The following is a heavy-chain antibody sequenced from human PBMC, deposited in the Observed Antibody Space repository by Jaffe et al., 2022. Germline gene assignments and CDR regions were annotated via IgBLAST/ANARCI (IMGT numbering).Heavy chain of an antibody. CDR3: AKDDWSYSGGSCYCDY. J-gene: IGHJ4*02. D-gene: IGHD2-15*01. Sequence: EVQLLESGGGLVQPGGSLRLSCAASGFTFSSYAMSWVRQAPGKGLEWVSAISGSGGSTYYADSVKGRFTISRDNSKNTLYLQMNSLRAEDTAVYYCAKDDWSYSGGSCYCDYWGQGTLVTVSS. CDR2: ISGSGGST. CDR1: GFTFSSYA. V-gene: IGHV3-23*01.